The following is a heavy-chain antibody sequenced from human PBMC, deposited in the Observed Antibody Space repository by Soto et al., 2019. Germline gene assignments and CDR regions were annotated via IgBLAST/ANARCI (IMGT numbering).Heavy chain of an antibody. J-gene: IGHJ6*02. V-gene: IGHV4-4*02. CDR3: ARGSPLGWGYYYGMDV. D-gene: IGHD6-19*01. Sequence: SETLSLTCAVSGGSISSSNWWSFVRQPPGKGLEWIGEIYHSGSTNYNPSLKSRVTISVDKSKNQFSLKLSSVTAADTAVYYCARGSPLGWGYYYGMDVWGRGTTVTVSS. CDR1: GGSISSSNW. CDR2: IYHSGST.